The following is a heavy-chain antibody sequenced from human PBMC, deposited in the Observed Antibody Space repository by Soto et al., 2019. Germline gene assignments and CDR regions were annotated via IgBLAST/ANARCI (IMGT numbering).Heavy chain of an antibody. D-gene: IGHD3-10*01. CDR2: IKQDGSEK. V-gene: IGHV3-7*01. Sequence: VQLVESGGGLVQPGGSLRLSCAASGFTFSSYWMSWVRQAPGKGLEWVANIKQDGSEKYYVDSVKGRFTISRDNAKNSLYLQMNSLRAEDTAVYYCARDPSSDYGDDPFDYWGQGTLVTVSS. CDR1: GFTFSSYW. CDR3: ARDPSSDYGDDPFDY. J-gene: IGHJ4*02.